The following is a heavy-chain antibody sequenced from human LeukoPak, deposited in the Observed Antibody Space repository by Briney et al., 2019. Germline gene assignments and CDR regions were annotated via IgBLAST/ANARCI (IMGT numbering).Heavy chain of an antibody. CDR1: GFTSFDFP. CDR3: ARDNIWAFDI. J-gene: IGHJ3*02. Sequence: GGSLRLSCEASGFTSFDFPMNWVRKAPGKGLEWVSHIRTDGTIAYADSVKGRFTISRDDAKTSVYLQMNSLRDEDTAIYYCARDNIWAFDIWGQGTMVTVAS. V-gene: IGHV3-48*02. CDR2: IRTDGTI. D-gene: IGHD3-9*01.